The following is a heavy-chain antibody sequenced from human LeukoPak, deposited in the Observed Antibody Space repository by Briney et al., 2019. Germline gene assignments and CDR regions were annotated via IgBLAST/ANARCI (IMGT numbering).Heavy chain of an antibody. Sequence: GGSLRLSCAASGFTFSSYAMSWVRQAPGKGLEWVSAISGSGGGTYYSDSVKGRFTISRDNSKNTLYLQMNSLRAEDTVVYYCAKAPRYYYDSSGYPYYFDYWGQGTLVTVSS. D-gene: IGHD3-22*01. J-gene: IGHJ4*02. V-gene: IGHV3-23*01. CDR2: ISGSGGGT. CDR1: GFTFSSYA. CDR3: AKAPRYYYDSSGYPYYFDY.